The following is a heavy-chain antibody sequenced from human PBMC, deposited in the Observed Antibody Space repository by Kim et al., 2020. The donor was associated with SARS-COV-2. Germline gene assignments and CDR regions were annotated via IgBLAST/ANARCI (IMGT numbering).Heavy chain of an antibody. Sequence: GGSLRLSCAASGFTFSTYGMHCVRQAPGKGLEWVALIWYDGSNKYYADSVKGRFTISRDNSKNTLYLQMNSLRAEDTAGYYCARDQVSGYDSSGYYFYWG. D-gene: IGHD3-22*01. CDR1: GFTFSTYG. V-gene: IGHV3-33*01. CDR2: IWYDGSNK. J-gene: IGHJ4*01. CDR3: ARDQVSGYDSSGYYFY.